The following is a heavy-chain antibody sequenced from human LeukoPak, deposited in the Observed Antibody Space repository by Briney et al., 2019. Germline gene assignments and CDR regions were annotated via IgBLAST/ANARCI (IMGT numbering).Heavy chain of an antibody. J-gene: IGHJ4*02. V-gene: IGHV1-8*01. CDR3: ARGIRKSLGAAALFDY. D-gene: IGHD6-13*01. CDR1: GYTFTSYD. CDR2: MNPNSGNT. Sequence: GASVKVSCKASGYTFTSYDINWVRQATGQGLEWMGWMNPNSGNTGYAQKFQGRVTMTRNTSISTAYMELSSLRSEDTAVYYCARGIRKSLGAAALFDYWGQGTLVTVSS.